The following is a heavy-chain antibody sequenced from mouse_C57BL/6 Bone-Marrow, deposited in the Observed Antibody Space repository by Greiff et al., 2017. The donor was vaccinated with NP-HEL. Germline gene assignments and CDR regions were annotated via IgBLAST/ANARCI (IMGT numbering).Heavy chain of an antibody. J-gene: IGHJ4*01. CDR3: ARVGDYDGGAMDY. CDR2: ISDGGSYT. Sequence: EVMLVESGGGLVKPGGSLKLSCAASGFTFSSYAMSWVRQTPEKRLEWVATISDGGSYTYYPDNVKGRFTISRDNAKNNLYLQMSHLKSEDTAMYYCARVGDYDGGAMDYWGQGTSVTVSS. D-gene: IGHD2-4*01. CDR1: GFTFSSYA. V-gene: IGHV5-4*03.